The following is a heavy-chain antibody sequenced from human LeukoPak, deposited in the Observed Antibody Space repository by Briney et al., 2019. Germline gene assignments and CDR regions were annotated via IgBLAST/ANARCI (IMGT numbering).Heavy chain of an antibody. J-gene: IGHJ4*02. CDR1: GYTFIDYY. V-gene: IGHV1-2*02. CDR2: INPNSGGT. Sequence: ASVKVSCKASGYTFIDYYIHWVRQAPGQGLEWMGWINPNSGGTNYAQKFQGRVTMTRDTSISTAYMELSRLRSDDTAVYYCARDRGTWNDDGFDYWGQGTLVTVSS. CDR3: ARDRGTWNDDGFDY. D-gene: IGHD1-1*01.